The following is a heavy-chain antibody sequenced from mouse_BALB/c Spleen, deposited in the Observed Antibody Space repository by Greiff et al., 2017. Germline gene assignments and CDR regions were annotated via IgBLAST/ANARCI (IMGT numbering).Heavy chain of an antibody. CDR2: IWAGGST. J-gene: IGHJ2*01. Sequence: VQLQESGPGLVAPSQSLSITCTVSGFSLTSYGVHWVRQPPGKGLEWLGVIWAGGSTNYNSALMSRLSISKDNSKSQVFLKMNSLQTDDTAMYYCARGRDYDGDFDYWGQGTTLTVSS. CDR3: ARGRDYDGDFDY. CDR1: GFSLTSYG. D-gene: IGHD2-4*01. V-gene: IGHV2-9*02.